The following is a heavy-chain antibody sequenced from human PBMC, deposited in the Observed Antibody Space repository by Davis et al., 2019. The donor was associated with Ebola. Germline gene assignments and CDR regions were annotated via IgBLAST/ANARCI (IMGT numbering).Heavy chain of an antibody. Sequence: KVSCKGSGYSFTSYWISWVRQMPGKGLEWMGRIDPSDSYTNYSPSFQGHVTISADKSISTAYLQWSSLKASDTAMYYCARGLAGFGELGDFDYWGQGTLVTVSS. D-gene: IGHD3-10*01. CDR1: GYSFTSYW. J-gene: IGHJ4*02. V-gene: IGHV5-10-1*01. CDR3: ARGLAGFGELGDFDY. CDR2: IDPSDSYT.